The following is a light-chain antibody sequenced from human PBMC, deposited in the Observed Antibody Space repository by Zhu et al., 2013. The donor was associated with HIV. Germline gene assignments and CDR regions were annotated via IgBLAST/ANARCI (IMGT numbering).Light chain of an antibody. J-gene: IGKJ1*01. Sequence: PGDRATLSCRASQSVSTYLAWYQQKPGQAPRLLIYDTSSRATGIPDRFSGSGSGTDFTLSISRVEPEDFAMYYCQQFDGSPRTFGQGTKVELK. CDR3: QQFDGSPRT. CDR2: DTS. CDR1: QSVSTY. V-gene: IGKV3-20*01.